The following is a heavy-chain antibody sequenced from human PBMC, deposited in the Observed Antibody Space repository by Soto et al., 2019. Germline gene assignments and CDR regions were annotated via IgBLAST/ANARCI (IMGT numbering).Heavy chain of an antibody. CDR2: ISGSGGST. D-gene: IGHD2-15*01. CDR3: APSHGYCSGGSCYPT. CDR1: GFTFSSYA. Sequence: GGSQRLSCAASGFTFSSYAMSWVRQAPGKGLEWVSAISGSGGSTYYADSVKGRFTISRDNSKNTLYLQMNSLRAEDTAVYYCAPSHGYCSGGSCYPTWGKGTMVTASS. J-gene: IGHJ6*03. V-gene: IGHV3-23*01.